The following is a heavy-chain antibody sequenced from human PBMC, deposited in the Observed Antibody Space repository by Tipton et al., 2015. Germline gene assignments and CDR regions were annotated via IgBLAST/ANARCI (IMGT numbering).Heavy chain of an antibody. V-gene: IGHV3-23*01. Sequence: SLRLSCAASGFTFSSYAMSWVRQAPGKGLEWVSAISGSGISTYYADSVKGRFTISRDYSNNTLFLQMDSLRVEDTAIYYCARDRRDTQDSYYKSYSGLEDWGQGTMVTVSA. D-gene: IGHD2-21*02. CDR3: ARDRRDTQDSYYKSYSGLED. J-gene: IGHJ4*02. CDR2: ISGSGIST. CDR1: GFTFSSYA.